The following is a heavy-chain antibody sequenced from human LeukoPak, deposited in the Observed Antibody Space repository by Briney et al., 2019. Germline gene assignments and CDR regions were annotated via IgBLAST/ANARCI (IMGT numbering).Heavy chain of an antibody. CDR3: ARERNLEIAVAGTIFNY. J-gene: IGHJ4*02. V-gene: IGHV3-66*01. Sequence: GGSLRLSCAASGFTVSSNYMSWVRQAPGKGLEWVSVIYSGGSTYYADSVKGRFTISRDNSKNTLYLQMKSLRAEDTAVYYCARERNLEIAVAGTIFNYWGQGALVTVSS. D-gene: IGHD6-19*01. CDR2: IYSGGST. CDR1: GFTVSSNY.